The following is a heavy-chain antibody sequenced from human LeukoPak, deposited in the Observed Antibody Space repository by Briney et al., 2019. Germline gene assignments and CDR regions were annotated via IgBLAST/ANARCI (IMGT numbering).Heavy chain of an antibody. Sequence: GGSLRLSCAASGFTFSSYSMNWVRQAPGKGLEWVSHITASGTAMFYADSVKGRFTISRDNAKNSLYLQMNSLRAEDTAVYYCARDYYSNYFHYYYYGMDVWGQGTTVTVSS. D-gene: IGHD4-11*01. J-gene: IGHJ6*02. CDR3: ARDYYSNYFHYYYYGMDV. V-gene: IGHV3-48*01. CDR1: GFTFSSYS. CDR2: ITASGTAM.